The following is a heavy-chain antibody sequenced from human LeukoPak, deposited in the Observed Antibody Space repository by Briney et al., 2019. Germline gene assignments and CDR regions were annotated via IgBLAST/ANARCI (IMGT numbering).Heavy chain of an antibody. J-gene: IGHJ4*02. V-gene: IGHV3-33*01. CDR1: GFSFSTYG. Sequence: PGGSLRLSCVASGFSFSTYGIHWVRQAPGKGLEWVAVIWYDGSNKFYADSVKGRFTISRDNSKNTLYLQMHSLRPEDTAVYYCARGGDIVVGLWGSFDYWGQGTLVTVSS. CDR2: IWYDGSNK. D-gene: IGHD2-15*01. CDR3: ARGGDIVVGLWGSFDY.